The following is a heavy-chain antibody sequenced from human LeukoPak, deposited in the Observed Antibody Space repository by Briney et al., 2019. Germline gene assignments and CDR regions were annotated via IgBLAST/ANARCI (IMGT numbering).Heavy chain of an antibody. CDR1: GESFSGHY. D-gene: IGHD6-19*01. J-gene: IGHJ4*02. CDR2: INHSGST. Sequence: PSETLSLTFAVYGESFSGHYWTWIRQPPGKGLEWIAEINHSGSTNYNPSLKSRVTISVDTSKNQFSLKLTSVTAADTAVYYCVRRAVAGMGGWDYWGQGTLVTVSS. CDR3: VRRAVAGMGGWDY. V-gene: IGHV4-34*01.